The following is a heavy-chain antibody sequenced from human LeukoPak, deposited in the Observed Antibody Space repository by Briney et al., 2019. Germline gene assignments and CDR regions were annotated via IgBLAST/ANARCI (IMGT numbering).Heavy chain of an antibody. V-gene: IGHV3-7*03. CDR2: IKQDGTER. Sequence: GGSLRLSCAASGFTFTTYWMSWVRQAPGKGLEWVANIKQDGTERYYVDSVKGRFTISRDNSKNTLYLQMNSLRAEDTAVYYCAKSGGGRIMITFGGVIVTGYFDYWGQGTLVTVSS. CDR3: AKSGGGRIMITFGGVIVTGYFDY. J-gene: IGHJ4*02. CDR1: GFTFTTYW. D-gene: IGHD3-16*02.